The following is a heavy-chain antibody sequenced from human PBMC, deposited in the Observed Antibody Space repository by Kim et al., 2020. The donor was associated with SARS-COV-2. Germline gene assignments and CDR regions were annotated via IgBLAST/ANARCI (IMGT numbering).Heavy chain of an antibody. Sequence: GESLKISCKGSGYSFTSYWISWVRQMPGKGLEWMGRIDPSDSYTNYSPSFQGHVTISADKSISTAYLQWSSLKASDTAMYYCWGVISANDAFDIWGQGTMVTVSS. J-gene: IGHJ3*02. CDR1: GYSFTSYW. V-gene: IGHV5-10-1*01. D-gene: IGHD3-10*01. CDR3: WGVISANDAFDI. CDR2: IDPSDSYT.